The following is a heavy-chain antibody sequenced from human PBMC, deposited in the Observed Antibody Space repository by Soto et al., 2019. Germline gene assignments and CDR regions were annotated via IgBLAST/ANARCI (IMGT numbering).Heavy chain of an antibody. CDR3: VRDESNTLRDLFDP. J-gene: IGHJ5*02. CDR2: VYATGTT. V-gene: IGHV4-4*07. D-gene: IGHD2-15*01. CDR1: GGSISKFY. Sequence: QVQLQESGPGVVKPSETLSLSCTVSGGSISKFYWSWIRKTAGKGLEWMGRVYATGTTDYNHSLRSRVSMSVDISNKTFSLRLKSVTAAYTGVYYCVRDESNTLRDLFDPWGQGKSVTVSS.